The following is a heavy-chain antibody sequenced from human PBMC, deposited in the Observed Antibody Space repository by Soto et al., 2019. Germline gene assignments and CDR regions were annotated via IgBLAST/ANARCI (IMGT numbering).Heavy chain of an antibody. CDR2: ISYDGSNK. V-gene: IGHV3-30-3*01. CDR3: ARRGGSTIFGVVTSWPHYYGMDV. J-gene: IGHJ6*02. CDR1: GFTFSSYA. Sequence: GGSLRLSCAASGFTFSSYAMHWVRQAPGKGLEWVAVISYDGSNKYYADSVKGRFTISRDNSKNTLYLQMNSLRAEDTAVYYCARRGGSTIFGVVTSWPHYYGMDVWGQGTTVTVSS. D-gene: IGHD3-3*01.